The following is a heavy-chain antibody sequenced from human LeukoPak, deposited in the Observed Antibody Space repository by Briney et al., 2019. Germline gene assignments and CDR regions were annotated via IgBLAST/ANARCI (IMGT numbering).Heavy chain of an antibody. Sequence: GGSLRLSCAASGFTFSSYAMSWVRQAPGKGLEWVSAISGSGGSTYYADSVKGRFTISRDNSKNTLYLQMNSLRAEDTAVYYCAKGNEVPYYYGSGSYPSALSYFDYWGQGTLVTVSS. CDR1: GFTFSSYA. V-gene: IGHV3-23*01. D-gene: IGHD3-10*01. CDR2: ISGSGGST. J-gene: IGHJ4*02. CDR3: AKGNEVPYYYGSGSYPSALSYFDY.